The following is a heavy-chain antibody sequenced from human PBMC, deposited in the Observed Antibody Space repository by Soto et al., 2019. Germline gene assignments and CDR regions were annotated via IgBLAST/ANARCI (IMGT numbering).Heavy chain of an antibody. CDR3: ARESPMVRGTTIFDY. J-gene: IGHJ4*02. CDR2: INHSGRT. CDR1: VGSFSGYY. V-gene: IGHV4-34*01. D-gene: IGHD3-10*01. Sequence: SETLSLTCAVYVGSFSGYYWSWIRRPPGKGLEWIGEINHSGRTNYNPSLKGRVTISVDTSKNQFSLKLSSVTAADTAIYFCARESPMVRGTTIFDYWGQGTLVTVSS.